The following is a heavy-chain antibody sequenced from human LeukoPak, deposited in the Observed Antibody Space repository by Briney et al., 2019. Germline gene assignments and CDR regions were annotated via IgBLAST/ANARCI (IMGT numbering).Heavy chain of an antibody. Sequence: PGESLKISCKGSGYSFTSYWIGWVRQMPGKGLEWMGIIYPGDSDTRYSPSFQGQVTISADKSISTAYLQWSSLKASDTAMYYCARTSYSSGWYSFKSFDYWGQGTLVTVSS. CDR2: IYPGDSDT. D-gene: IGHD6-19*01. J-gene: IGHJ4*02. CDR1: GYSFTSYW. V-gene: IGHV5-51*01. CDR3: ARTSYSSGWYSFKSFDY.